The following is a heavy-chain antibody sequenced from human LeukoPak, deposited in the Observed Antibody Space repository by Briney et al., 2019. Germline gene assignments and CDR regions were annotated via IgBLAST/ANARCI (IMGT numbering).Heavy chain of an antibody. CDR3: ARLSPWGTYRSYYFDY. D-gene: IGHD3-16*02. CDR2: TYHSGST. V-gene: IGHV4-59*12. J-gene: IGHJ4*02. Sequence: SETLSLTCTVSGGSISSYYWSWIRQPPGKGLEWIGETYHSGSTNYNPSLKSRVIISVDKSKNQLSLKLRSVTAADTAVYYCARLSPWGTYRSYYFDYWGQGALVTVSS. CDR1: GGSISSYY.